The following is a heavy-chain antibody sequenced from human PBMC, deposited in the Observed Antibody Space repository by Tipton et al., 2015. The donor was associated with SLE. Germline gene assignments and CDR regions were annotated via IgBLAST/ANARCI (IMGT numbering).Heavy chain of an antibody. CDR1: GGSISSSSYY. CDR3: ARRLVAAANDWYFGL. CDR2: IYYSGNT. J-gene: IGHJ2*01. V-gene: IGHV4-39*06. Sequence: TLSLTCTVSGGSISSSSYYWGWIRQPPGKGLEWIGSIYYSGNTYYNPSLKSRVTISVDTAKNQFPLKLSSVTAADTAVYDCARRLVAAANDWYFGLWGRGTLVTVSS. D-gene: IGHD2-2*01.